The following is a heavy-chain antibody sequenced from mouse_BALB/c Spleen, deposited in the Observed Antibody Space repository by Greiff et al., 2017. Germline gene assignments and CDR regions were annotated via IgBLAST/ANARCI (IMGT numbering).Heavy chain of an antibody. V-gene: IGHV5-12-1*01. CDR3: ARHQWFAY. CDR2: ISSGGGST. Sequence: EVKLVESGGGLVKPGGSLKLSCAASGFAFSSYDMSWVRQTPEKRLEWVAYISSGGGSTYYPDTVKGRFTISRDNAKNTLYLQMSSLKSEDTAMYYCARHQWFAYWGQGTLVTVSA. CDR1: GFAFSSYD. J-gene: IGHJ3*01.